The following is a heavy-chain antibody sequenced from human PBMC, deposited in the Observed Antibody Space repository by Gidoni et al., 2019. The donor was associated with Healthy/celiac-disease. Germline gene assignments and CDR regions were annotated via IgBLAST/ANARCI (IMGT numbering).Heavy chain of an antibody. J-gene: IGHJ4*02. CDR3: ASGPGGDYADY. Sequence: QVQLQQWGAGLLKPSETLSLTCAFYGGSFSGYYWSWIRQPPGKGLEWIGEINHSGRTNYNPSRKGRVTISVDTSKNQFSLKLSSVTAADTAVYYCASGPGGDYADYWGQGTLVTVSS. CDR1: GGSFSGYY. D-gene: IGHD4-17*01. CDR2: INHSGRT. V-gene: IGHV4-34*01.